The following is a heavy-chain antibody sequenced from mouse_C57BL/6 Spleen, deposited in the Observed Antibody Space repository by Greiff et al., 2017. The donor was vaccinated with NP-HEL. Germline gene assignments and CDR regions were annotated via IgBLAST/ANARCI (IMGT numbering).Heavy chain of an antibody. V-gene: IGHV1-82*01. CDR2: IYPGDGDT. CDR1: GYAFSSSW. J-gene: IGHJ2*01. Sequence: QVQLQQSGPELVKPGASVKISCKASGYAFSSSWMNWVKQRPGKGLEWIGRIYPGDGDTNYNGKFKGKATLTADKSSSTAYMQLSSLTSEDSAVYFCARSPYGSSPHFDYWGQGTTLTVSS. CDR3: ARSPYGSSPHFDY. D-gene: IGHD1-1*01.